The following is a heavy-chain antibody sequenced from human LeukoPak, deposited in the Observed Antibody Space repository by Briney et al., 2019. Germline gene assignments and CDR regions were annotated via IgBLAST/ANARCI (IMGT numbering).Heavy chain of an antibody. Sequence: PGGSLRLSCPASGLTFSTSGFNWVRQAPGKGLEWVANIHQDGISKYYVDSVKGRFTISRDDAQNTLYLQMNTLRAEDTAVYYCARDLFSGSYYEDFWGQGTLVTVSS. CDR1: GLTFSTSG. J-gene: IGHJ4*02. V-gene: IGHV3-7*01. D-gene: IGHD1-26*01. CDR2: IHQDGISK. CDR3: ARDLFSGSYYEDF.